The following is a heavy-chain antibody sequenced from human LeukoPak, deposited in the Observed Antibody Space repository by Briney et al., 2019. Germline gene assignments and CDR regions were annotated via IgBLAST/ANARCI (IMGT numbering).Heavy chain of an antibody. CDR1: GFTFSSYA. CDR3: AKSPGREDDP. Sequence: GGSLRLSCAASGFTFSSYAMSWVRQAPGKGLEWISAISGSGGRTDYADSVKGRFTISRDNSKNTVNLQMNSLRVEDTAVYYWAKSPGREDDPWGQGTLVTVSS. J-gene: IGHJ5*02. D-gene: IGHD1-26*01. CDR2: ISGSGGRT. V-gene: IGHV3-23*01.